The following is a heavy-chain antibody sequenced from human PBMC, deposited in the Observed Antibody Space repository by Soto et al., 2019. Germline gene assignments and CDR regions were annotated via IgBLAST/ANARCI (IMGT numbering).Heavy chain of an antibody. D-gene: IGHD1-26*01. CDR1: GGTFSGYA. CDR3: ARDGFGGTYLDS. J-gene: IGHJ4*02. CDR2: IIPLLGTT. Sequence: QVQLVQSGAEVKKPGSSVKVSCKPSGGTFSGYALNWVRQASGQGLEWMGGIIPLLGTTNYAQNFQGRVTITADISTTTAYMELRRLRYEDTAVYYCARDGFGGTYLDSWGQGTLVTVST. V-gene: IGHV1-69*06.